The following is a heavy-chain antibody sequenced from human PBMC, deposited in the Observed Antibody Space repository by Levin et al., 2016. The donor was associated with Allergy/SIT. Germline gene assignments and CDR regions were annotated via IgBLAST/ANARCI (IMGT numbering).Heavy chain of an antibody. CDR3: ARLEAAALFPFDY. CDR1: GYSFTSNW. V-gene: IGHV5-51*03. J-gene: IGHJ4*02. D-gene: IGHD2-2*01. Sequence: GRSLKISCKASGYSFTSNWIGWVRQMPGKGLEWMGIIYPGDSDTRYSPSFRGQVTISADKSISTAYLQWSSLEASDTAMYYCARLEAAALFPFDYWGQGTLVTVSS. CDR2: IYPGDSDT.